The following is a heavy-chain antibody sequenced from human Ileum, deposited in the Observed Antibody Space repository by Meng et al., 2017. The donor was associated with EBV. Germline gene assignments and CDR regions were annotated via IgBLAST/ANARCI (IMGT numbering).Heavy chain of an antibody. CDR3: AMGPDYAKAGY. D-gene: IGHD4-17*01. Sequence: QVSGPGLVQPAETLSLTCCVSGGSISSSNYCWGWIRPPPGKGLEWIQSICYTDYTYYNPSLKSRVTISADKSKNQFSLRLNSLTAADTAVYYCAMGPDYAKAGYWGQGTLVTVSS. V-gene: IGHV4-39*01. J-gene: IGHJ4*02. CDR2: ICYTDYT. CDR1: GGSISSSNYC.